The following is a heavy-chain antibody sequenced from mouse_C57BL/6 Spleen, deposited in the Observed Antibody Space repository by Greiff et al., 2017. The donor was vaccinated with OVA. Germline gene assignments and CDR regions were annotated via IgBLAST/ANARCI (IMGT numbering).Heavy chain of an antibody. CDR2: IWSDGST. J-gene: IGHJ4*01. V-gene: IGHV2-6-1*01. D-gene: IGHD1-1*02. CDR3: ARHGGSPYAMDY. CDR1: GFSLTSYG. Sequence: VQRVESGPGLVAPSQSLSITCTVSGFSLTSYGVHWVRQPPGKGLEWLVVIWSDGSTTYNSALKSRLSISKDNSKSQVFFKMNSLQTDDTAMYYCARHGGSPYAMDYWGQGTSVTVSS.